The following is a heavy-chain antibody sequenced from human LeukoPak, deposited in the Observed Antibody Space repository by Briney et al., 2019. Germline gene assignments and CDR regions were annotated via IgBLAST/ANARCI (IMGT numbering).Heavy chain of an antibody. Sequence: SETLSLTCTVSGASISRGGYYWSWIRKHPGKGLEWIGYIYHLGSTYYNPSLKSRLTISIDTSKNQFSLNLRSVTAADTAMYYCARVPMGASYYYMDVWGKGTSVTVSS. CDR3: ARVPMGASYYYMDV. J-gene: IGHJ6*03. CDR2: IYHLGST. V-gene: IGHV4-31*03. CDR1: GASISRGGYY. D-gene: IGHD1-26*01.